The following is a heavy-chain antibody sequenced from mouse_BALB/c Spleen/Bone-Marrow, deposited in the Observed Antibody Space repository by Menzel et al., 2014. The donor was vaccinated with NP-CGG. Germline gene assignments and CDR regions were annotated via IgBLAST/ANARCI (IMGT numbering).Heavy chain of an antibody. D-gene: IGHD2-1*01. J-gene: IGHJ2*01. CDR1: GFTFSSYG. CDR2: ISSGGSYT. Sequence: EVQLVESGGDLVKPGGSLKLSCAASGFTFSSYGMSWVRQTPDKRLEWVATISSGGSYTYYPDSVKGRFTISRDNAKNTLYLQMSSLKSEDTAMYYCARIYYGNYVNYWGQGTTLTVSS. CDR3: ARIYYGNYVNY. V-gene: IGHV5-6*01.